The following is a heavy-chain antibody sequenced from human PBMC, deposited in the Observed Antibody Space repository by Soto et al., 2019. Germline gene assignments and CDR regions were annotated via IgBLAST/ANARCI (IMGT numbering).Heavy chain of an antibody. V-gene: IGHV3-7*03. J-gene: IGHJ4*02. CDR2: IKQDGSRK. Sequence: GGSLRLSCAASGFTFTNYWMSWVRQAPGKGLEWVANIKQDGSRKYYADSVKGRFTISRDNSKNTLYLQMNSLRAEDTAVYYCAKDHRHWGQGTLVTVSS. CDR1: GFTFTNYW. CDR3: AKDHRH.